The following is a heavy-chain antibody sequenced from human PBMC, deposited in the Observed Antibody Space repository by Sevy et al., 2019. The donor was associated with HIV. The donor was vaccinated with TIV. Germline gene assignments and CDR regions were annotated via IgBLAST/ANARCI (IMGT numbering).Heavy chain of an antibody. CDR2: IDPSGST. V-gene: IGHV1-46*01. CDR3: ARDRDLSGSYLEYYYYAMDV. CDR1: GYTFTTYY. Sequence: ASVKVSCKASGYTFTTYYIHWVRQAPGQGIEWMGLIDPSGSTRYAQKFQGRVSMTGDTSTTTLYMELSSLTSEDTAVYYCARDRDLSGSYLEYYYYAMDVWGQGTTVTVSS. J-gene: IGHJ6*02. D-gene: IGHD1-26*01.